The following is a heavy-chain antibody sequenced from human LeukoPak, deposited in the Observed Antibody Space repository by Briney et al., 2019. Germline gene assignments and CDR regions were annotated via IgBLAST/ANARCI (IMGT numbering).Heavy chain of an antibody. Sequence: GESLKISCKGSGYTFSNYWIGWVRQMPGKGLEWMGIVYPGDSDTRYSPSFQGQVSISADKSISTAYLQWSSLKASDTATYYCARHSGLGYCSSTSCIAFDMRGQGTMVTVSS. V-gene: IGHV5-51*01. CDR3: ARHSGLGYCSSTSCIAFDM. CDR1: GYTFSNYW. J-gene: IGHJ3*02. D-gene: IGHD2-2*01. CDR2: VYPGDSDT.